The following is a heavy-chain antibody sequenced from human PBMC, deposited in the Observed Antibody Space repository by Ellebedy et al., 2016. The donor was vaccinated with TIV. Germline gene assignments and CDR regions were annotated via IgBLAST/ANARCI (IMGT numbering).Heavy chain of an antibody. CDR3: ARASFYDVDLSGWYFDL. CDR2: IYSGGTT. J-gene: IGHJ2*01. V-gene: IGHV3-66*01. D-gene: IGHD3-16*01. Sequence: GESLKISCAASTFSVSTNYMTWVRQAPGKGLEWVSIIYSGGTTYYADSVKGRFTISRDNSKNMLNLQMNSLRAEDTAVYYCARASFYDVDLSGWYFDLWGRGTLVTVSS. CDR1: TFSVSTNY.